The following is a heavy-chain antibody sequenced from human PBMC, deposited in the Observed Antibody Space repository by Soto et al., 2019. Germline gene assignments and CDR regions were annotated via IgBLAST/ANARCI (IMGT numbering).Heavy chain of an antibody. J-gene: IGHJ5*02. CDR1: GFTFSSYW. D-gene: IGHD3-3*01. CDR2: IKQDGSEK. CDR3: ARSYYDFWSGSLWFDP. Sequence: PGGSLRLSCAASGFTFSSYWMSWVRQAPGKGLEWVANIKQDGSEKYYVGSVKGRFTISRDNAKNSLYLQMNSLRAEDTAVYYCARSYYDFWSGSLWFDPWGQGTLVTVSS. V-gene: IGHV3-7*03.